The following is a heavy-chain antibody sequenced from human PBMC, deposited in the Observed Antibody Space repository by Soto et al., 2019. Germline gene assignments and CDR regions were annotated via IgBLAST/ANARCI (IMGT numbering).Heavy chain of an antibody. CDR1: GGTFSSYA. V-gene: IGHV1-69*13. CDR3: ARGYYDILTGYYPRYYYYGMDV. CDR2: IIPIFGTA. J-gene: IGHJ6*02. Sequence: SSVKVSCKASGGTFSSYAISWVRQAPGQGLEWMGGIIPIFGTANYAQKFQGRVTITADESTSTAYMELSSLRSEDTAVYYCARGYYDILTGYYPRYYYYGMDVWGQGTTVTVSS. D-gene: IGHD3-9*01.